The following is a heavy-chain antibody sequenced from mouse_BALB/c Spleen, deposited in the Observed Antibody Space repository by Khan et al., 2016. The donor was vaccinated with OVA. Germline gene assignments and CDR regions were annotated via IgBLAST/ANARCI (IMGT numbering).Heavy chain of an antibody. D-gene: IGHD2-10*01. CDR2: INTNTGEP. J-gene: IGHJ4*01. V-gene: IGHV9-3-1*01. CDR3: ARPPYFSYGRVY. CDR1: GYTFTNYG. Sequence: QIQLVQSGPELKKPGETVKISCKASGYTFTNYGLNWVKQAPGKGLQWMGWINTNTGEPTYAVDFKGRFAFSLENSASTAYLQINNLKNEDTATYFCARPPYFSYGRVYWGQGTSVTVSS.